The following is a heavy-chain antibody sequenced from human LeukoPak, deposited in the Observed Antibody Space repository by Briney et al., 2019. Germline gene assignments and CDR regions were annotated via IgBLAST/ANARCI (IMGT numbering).Heavy chain of an antibody. CDR1: GYTFSSYD. D-gene: IGHD5-12*01. V-gene: IGHV1-8*01. Sequence: ASVKVSCKASGYTFSSYDINWVRQATGQGLELMGWMNPNSANTGYAQKFQGRVTMTRNTSISTAYMGLSSLRSEDTAVYYCARGIRGYSGYDLTYYFDYWGQRTLVTVSS. CDR2: MNPNSANT. CDR3: ARGIRGYSGYDLTYYFDY. J-gene: IGHJ4*02.